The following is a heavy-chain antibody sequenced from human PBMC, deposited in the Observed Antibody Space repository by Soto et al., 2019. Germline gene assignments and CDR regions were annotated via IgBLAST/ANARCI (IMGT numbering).Heavy chain of an antibody. Sequence: QVQLQESGPGLVKPSGTLSLTCAVSSGSISSSNWWSWVRQPPGKGLEWIGEIYHSGSTNYNPSLKTRVTISVDKSKNQFSLKLSSVTAADTAVYYCARVVGDYPTYDYYYMDVWGKGTTVTVSS. CDR3: ARVVGDYPTYDYYYMDV. V-gene: IGHV4-4*02. CDR2: IYHSGST. CDR1: SGSISSSNW. J-gene: IGHJ6*03. D-gene: IGHD4-17*01.